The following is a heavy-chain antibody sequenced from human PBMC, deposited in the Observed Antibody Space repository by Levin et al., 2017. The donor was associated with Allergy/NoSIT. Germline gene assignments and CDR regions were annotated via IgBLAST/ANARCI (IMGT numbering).Heavy chain of an antibody. Sequence: PGGSLRLSCAASGFTFSNYWMSWVRQAPGKGLEGVANIKQDGSEKYYVDSVKGRFTISRDNAKSSLYLQMNSLRVEDTAVYDCARFLWIPAATYYFDYWGQGTLVTVSS. CDR2: IKQDGSEK. J-gene: IGHJ4*02. CDR1: GFTFSNYW. CDR3: ARFLWIPAATYYFDY. D-gene: IGHD5-18*01. V-gene: IGHV3-7*01.